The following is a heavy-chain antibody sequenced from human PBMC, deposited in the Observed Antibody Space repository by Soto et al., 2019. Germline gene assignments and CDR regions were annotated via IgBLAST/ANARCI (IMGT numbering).Heavy chain of an antibody. J-gene: IGHJ6*02. Sequence: QVQLVVSGGGFVKPGGSLRLSCAASGFTFSDFYMTWIRQAPGKGLEWISYISTTNSYRDYADSVKGRFTISRDNAKNSLYLQMNSLRAEDTAVYYCARGHYGMDVWGQGTTVTVSS. CDR1: GFTFSDFY. V-gene: IGHV3-11*05. CDR3: ARGHYGMDV. CDR2: ISTTNSYR.